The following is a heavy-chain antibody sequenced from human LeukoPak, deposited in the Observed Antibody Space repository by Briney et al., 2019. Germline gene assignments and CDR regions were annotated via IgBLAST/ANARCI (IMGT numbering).Heavy chain of an antibody. CDR3: ARGTTKRVYFDY. V-gene: IGHV4-61*01. Sequence: SETLSLTCTVAGGSISSSSYHWSWIRQPPGKGLEWIGYIYYSGSTNYNPSLKSRVTISVDTSKNQFSLKLSSVTAADTAVYYCARGTTKRVYFDYWGQGTLVTVSS. CDR2: IYYSGST. CDR1: GGSISSSSYH. J-gene: IGHJ4*02. D-gene: IGHD1-1*01.